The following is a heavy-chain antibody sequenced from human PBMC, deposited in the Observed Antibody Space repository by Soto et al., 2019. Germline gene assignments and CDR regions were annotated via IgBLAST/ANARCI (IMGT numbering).Heavy chain of an antibody. V-gene: IGHV4-39*01. CDR2: IYYSGST. CDR1: GGSISSRGYY. Sequence: QLQLQESGPGLVKPSETLSLTCTVSGGSISSRGYYWGWIRQPPGKGLEWIGTIYYSGSTYYNPSLKSRVTISVDTSKNQFSLTLSSVTDADTAGYYCATSNWFDPWGQGTLVTVSS. J-gene: IGHJ5*02. CDR3: ATSNWFDP.